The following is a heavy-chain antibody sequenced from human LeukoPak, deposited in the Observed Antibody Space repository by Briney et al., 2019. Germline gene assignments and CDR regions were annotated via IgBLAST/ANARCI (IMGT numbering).Heavy chain of an antibody. D-gene: IGHD4-23*01. J-gene: IGHJ4*02. CDR1: GFTFSNAW. V-gene: IGHV3-15*01. Sequence: GGSLRLSCAASGFTFSNAWMSWVRQAPGKGLEWVGRIKSKTDGGTTDYAAPVKGRFTISRDDSKNTLYLQMNSLKTEDTAVYYCTTELTTVVTPYSLCFDYWGQGTLVTVSS. CDR2: IKSKTDGGTT. CDR3: TTELTTVVTPYSLCFDY.